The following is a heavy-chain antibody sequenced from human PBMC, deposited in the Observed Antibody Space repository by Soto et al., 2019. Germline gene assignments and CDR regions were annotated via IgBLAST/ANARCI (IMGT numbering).Heavy chain of an antibody. V-gene: IGHV3-74*01. Sequence: EVPLVESGGGLVQSGGSLRLSFAASGFTLGNYWMHWVRQAPGKGLVWVSRINDYGTTINYAESVEGRFIISRDDAKSEVYLQMNNLRAEDSAVYYCARGGLEPFDYWGQGALVTVSS. CDR1: GFTLGNYW. CDR3: ARGGLEPFDY. CDR2: INDYGTTI. D-gene: IGHD1-1*01. J-gene: IGHJ4*02.